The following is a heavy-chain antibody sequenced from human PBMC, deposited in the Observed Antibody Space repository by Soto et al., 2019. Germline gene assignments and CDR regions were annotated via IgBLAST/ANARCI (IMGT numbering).Heavy chain of an antibody. CDR2: MSGSGGST. J-gene: IGHJ4*02. V-gene: IGHV3-23*01. Sequence: EVQLLESGGGLVQPGGSLRLSCAASGFTFSSYAMSWVRQAPGKGLEWVSAMSGSGGSTYYADSVKGRFTISRDNSKNTLYLQMNSLRAEDTAVYYCAKVRLPMVYASLDYWGQGTLVTVSS. CDR3: AKVRLPMVYASLDY. CDR1: GFTFSSYA. D-gene: IGHD2-8*01.